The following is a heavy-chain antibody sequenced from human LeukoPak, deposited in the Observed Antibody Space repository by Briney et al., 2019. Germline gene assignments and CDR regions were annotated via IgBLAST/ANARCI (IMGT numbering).Heavy chain of an antibody. CDR2: ISYIGST. CDR1: GGSFTTHY. CDR3: ASDSISMNAFDA. J-gene: IGHJ3*01. D-gene: IGHD3-22*01. Sequence: SETLSLTCTVSGGSFTTHYWSWIRQPPGKGLEWIGYISYIGSTNFNPSLKSRVTISIDTSNNEVSLMLTSVTAADTAVYYCASDSISMNAFDAWGQGTMVTVSS. V-gene: IGHV4-59*11.